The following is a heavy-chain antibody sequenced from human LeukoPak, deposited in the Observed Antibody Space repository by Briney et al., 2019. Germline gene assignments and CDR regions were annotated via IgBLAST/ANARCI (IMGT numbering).Heavy chain of an antibody. CDR3: AKEKAAAGTGDDAFDI. CDR1: GFTFSGYA. J-gene: IGHJ3*02. CDR2: ISGSGGST. D-gene: IGHD6-13*01. V-gene: IGHV3-23*01. Sequence: GGSLRLSCAASGFTFSGYAMSWVRQAPGKGLEWVSAISGSGGSTYYADSVKGRFTISRDNSKNTLYLQMNSLRAEDTAVYYCAKEKAAAGTGDDAFDIWGQGTMVTVSS.